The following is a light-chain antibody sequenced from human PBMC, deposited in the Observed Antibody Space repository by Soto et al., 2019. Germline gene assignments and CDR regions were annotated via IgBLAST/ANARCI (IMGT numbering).Light chain of an antibody. CDR2: ATP. CDR3: QQYGDWPLT. J-gene: IGKJ4*01. Sequence: EIVVTQSPATLSVSPGERATLPCRASQSVGNNFAWYQQKPGQAPRLLIFATPTRATGVPARFSGSGSGTEFTLTISSLQSEDFAVYYCQQYGDWPLTFGGGAKVEIE. CDR1: QSVGNN. V-gene: IGKV3-15*01.